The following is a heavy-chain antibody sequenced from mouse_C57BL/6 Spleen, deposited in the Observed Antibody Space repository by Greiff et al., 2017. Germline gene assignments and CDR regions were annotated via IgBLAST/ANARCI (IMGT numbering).Heavy chain of an antibody. CDR1: GYTFTSYW. CDR3: TRRDYGSSYYAMDY. J-gene: IGHJ4*01. Sequence: VQLQQSGTVLARPGASVKMSCKTSGYTFTSYWMHWVKQRPGQGLEWIGAIYPGNSDTSYNQKFKGKAKLTAVTSASTAYMELSSLTNEDSAVYYCTRRDYGSSYYAMDYWGQGTSVTVSS. V-gene: IGHV1-5*01. CDR2: IYPGNSDT. D-gene: IGHD1-1*01.